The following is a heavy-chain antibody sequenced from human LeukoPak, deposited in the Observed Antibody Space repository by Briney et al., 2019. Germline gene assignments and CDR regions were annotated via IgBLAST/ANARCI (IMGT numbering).Heavy chain of an antibody. CDR1: GFTFSSYS. Sequence: GGSLRLSCAASGFTFSSYSMNWVRQAPGKGLEWVSAISGSGGSTYYADSVKGRFTISRDNSKNTLYLQMNSLRAEDTAVYYCAKVGVVAALFDYWGQGTLVTVSS. J-gene: IGHJ4*02. CDR3: AKVGVVAALFDY. D-gene: IGHD2-15*01. V-gene: IGHV3-23*01. CDR2: ISGSGGST.